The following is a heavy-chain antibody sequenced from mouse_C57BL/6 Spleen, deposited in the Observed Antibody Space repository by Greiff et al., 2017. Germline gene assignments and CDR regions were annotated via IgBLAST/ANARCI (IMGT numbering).Heavy chain of an antibody. CDR2: ISYDGSN. Sequence: ESGPGLVKPSQSLSLTCSVTGYSITSGYYWNWIRQFPGNKLEWMGYISYDGSNNYNPSLKNRISITRDTSKNQFFLKLNSVTTEDTATYYCARPLYDGYQYWYFDVWGTGTTVTVAS. V-gene: IGHV3-6*01. D-gene: IGHD2-3*01. CDR1: GYSITSGYY. J-gene: IGHJ1*03. CDR3: ARPLYDGYQYWYFDV.